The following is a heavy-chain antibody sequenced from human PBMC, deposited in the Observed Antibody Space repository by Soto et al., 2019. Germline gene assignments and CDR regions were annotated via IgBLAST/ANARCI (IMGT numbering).Heavy chain of an antibody. D-gene: IGHD6-13*01. CDR3: AREESLSSSWYYYYYGMDV. Sequence: PGGSLRLSCAASGFTFSSYGMHWVRQAPGKGLEWVAVISYDGSNKYYADSVKGRFTISRDNAKNSLYLQMNSLRAEDTAVYYCAREESLSSSWYYYYYGMDVWGQGTTVTVSS. CDR1: GFTFSSYG. CDR2: ISYDGSNK. V-gene: IGHV3-30*03. J-gene: IGHJ6*02.